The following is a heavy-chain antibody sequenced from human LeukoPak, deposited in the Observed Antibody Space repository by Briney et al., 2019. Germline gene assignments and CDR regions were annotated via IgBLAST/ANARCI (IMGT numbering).Heavy chain of an antibody. CDR3: TTCGYDRCGAFDI. J-gene: IGHJ3*02. CDR1: EFPFTRAW. Sequence: PGGSLRLSCAVSEFPFTRAWMTWVRQAPGKGLEWVGGIKSKTDGGTTDYAAPVKGRFSISRDDSKNTLYLQMNSLETEDTAMYYCTTCGYDRCGAFDIWGQGTVVTVSS. V-gene: IGHV3-15*01. CDR2: IKSKTDGGTT. D-gene: IGHD5-12*01.